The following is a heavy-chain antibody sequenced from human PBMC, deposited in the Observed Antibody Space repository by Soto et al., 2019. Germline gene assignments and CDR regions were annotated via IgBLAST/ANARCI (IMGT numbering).Heavy chain of an antibody. D-gene: IGHD6-6*01. J-gene: IGHJ1*01. Sequence: QVQLVESGGGVVQPGGSLRLSCAASGFTFSSYGMHWVRQAPGKGLEWVAVIWYDGSNKYYADSVKGRFTISRDNSKNTLYLQMNSLRAEDTAVYYCARDAPYSSSSIEHWGQGTLVTVSS. V-gene: IGHV3-33*01. CDR1: GFTFSSYG. CDR2: IWYDGSNK. CDR3: ARDAPYSSSSIEH.